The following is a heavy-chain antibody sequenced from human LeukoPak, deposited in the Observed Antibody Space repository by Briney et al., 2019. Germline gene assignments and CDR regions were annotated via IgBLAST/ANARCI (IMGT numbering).Heavy chain of an antibody. CDR3: ARGPYYYDSSGYYPDY. V-gene: IGHV1-8*01. D-gene: IGHD3-22*01. CDR2: MNPNSGNT. Sequence: ASVKVSCKASGYTFNSYDINWVRPATGQGLEWMGWMNPNSGNTGYAQKFQGRVTMTRNTSISTAYMELSSLRSEDTAVYYCARGPYYYDSSGYYPDYWGQGTLVTVSS. J-gene: IGHJ4*02. CDR1: GYTFNSYD.